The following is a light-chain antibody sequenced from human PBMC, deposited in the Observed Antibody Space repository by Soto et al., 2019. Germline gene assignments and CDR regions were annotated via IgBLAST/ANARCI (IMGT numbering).Light chain of an antibody. J-gene: IGLJ3*02. CDR3: SSYTSTNTLV. CDR1: SSDVGGYDY. Sequence: QSALTQPASVSGSPGQSITISCTGTSSDVGGYDYVSWYQQHPGKAPKLMIYEVTNRPSGVSNRFSGSKSGNTASLTISGLQAEDEADYNCSSYTSTNTLVFGGGTKVTVL. V-gene: IGLV2-14*01. CDR2: EVT.